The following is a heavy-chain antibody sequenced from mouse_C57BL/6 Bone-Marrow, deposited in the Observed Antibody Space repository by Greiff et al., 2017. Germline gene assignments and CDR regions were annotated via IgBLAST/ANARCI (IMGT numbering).Heavy chain of an antibody. CDR1: GYSFTDYN. V-gene: IGHV1-39*01. D-gene: IGHD1-1*01. CDR3: ARNYYGSSQGYFDV. CDR2: INPNYGTT. J-gene: IGHJ1*03. Sequence: EVQLQESGPELVKPGASVKISCKASGYSFTDYNMNWVKQSNGKSLEWIGVINPNYGTTSYNQKFKGKATLTVDQSSSTAYMQLNSLTSEDSAVYYCARNYYGSSQGYFDVWGTGTTVTVAS.